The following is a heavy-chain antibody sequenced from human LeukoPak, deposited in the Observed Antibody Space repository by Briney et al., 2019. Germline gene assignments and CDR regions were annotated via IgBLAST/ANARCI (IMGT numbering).Heavy chain of an antibody. CDR2: ITGDGRDS. CDR3: AKDIYDTPPGFFDF. J-gene: IGHJ4*02. V-gene: IGHV3-43*02. CDR1: GITFDQYA. Sequence: GGSLRLSCAASGITFDQYAMHWVRQLPGKGLEWVSLITGDGRDSFYADSVKGRFTISRDNRKNSLYLQMNSLTTEDTAFYFCAKDIYDTPPGFFDFWGQGTLVAVSS. D-gene: IGHD3-22*01.